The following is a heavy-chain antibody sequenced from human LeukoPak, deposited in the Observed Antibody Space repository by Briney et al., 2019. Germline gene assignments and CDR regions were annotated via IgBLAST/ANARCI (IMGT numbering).Heavy chain of an antibody. J-gene: IGHJ6*04. CDR3: ARDRKGGSEPYYYYGMDV. V-gene: IGHV3-30*04. CDR2: ISYDGSNK. D-gene: IGHD3-10*01. Sequence: PGGSLRLSCAASGFTFSSYAMHWVRQAPGKGLEWVAVISYDGSNKYYADSVKGRFTISRDNSKNTLYLQMNSLRAEDTAVYYCARDRKGGSEPYYYYGMDVWGKGTTVTVSS. CDR1: GFTFSSYA.